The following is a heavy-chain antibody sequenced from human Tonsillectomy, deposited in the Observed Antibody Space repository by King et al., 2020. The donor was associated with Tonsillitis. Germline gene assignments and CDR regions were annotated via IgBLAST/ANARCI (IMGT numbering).Heavy chain of an antibody. CDR1: GYIFTNFG. CDR3: AREFIANWELXY. J-gene: IGHJ4*01. D-gene: IGHD7-27*01. V-gene: IGHV1-18*04. CDR2: ISVYHGNT. Sequence: VQLVESGAEVKKPGASVKVSCKASGYIFTNFGITWVRQAPGQGLEWMGWISVYHGNTDYAQKLQGRVSMTTDTSTNTAYMELRSLTSDDTAVYFCAREFIANWELXYWGXGTLVTVSS.